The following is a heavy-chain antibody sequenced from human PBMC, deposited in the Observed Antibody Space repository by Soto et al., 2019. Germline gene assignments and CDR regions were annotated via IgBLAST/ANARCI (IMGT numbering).Heavy chain of an antibody. CDR1: DDSITRYY. D-gene: IGHD6-13*01. Sequence: PSETLSLTCTVSDDSITRYYWSWIRRPPGKGLEWIGYTHHSGSTNYNPSLRSRLTMSVDTSKNQFSLNLRSVTAADTAVYYCARLSPLILAGTAYYHSMDVWGQGAPVTVSS. CDR3: ARLSPLILAGTAYYHSMDV. J-gene: IGHJ6*02. CDR2: THHSGST. V-gene: IGHV4-59*12.